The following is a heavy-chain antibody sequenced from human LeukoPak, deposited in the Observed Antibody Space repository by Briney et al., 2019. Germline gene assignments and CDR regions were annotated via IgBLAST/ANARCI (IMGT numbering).Heavy chain of an antibody. CDR3: CTHSSGWD. V-gene: IGHV3-15*01. J-gene: IGHJ4*02. CDR1: GFTFSDAW. D-gene: IGHD6-19*01. CDR2: IKTRAGGAPT. Sequence: PGGSLRLSCTASGFTFSDAWMNWVRQVPGKGLERVGRIKTRAGGAPTDYAAPVKGRFIISRDDSKNTLYLQMNSLKTEDTAIYYCCTHSSGWDWGQGALVTVSS.